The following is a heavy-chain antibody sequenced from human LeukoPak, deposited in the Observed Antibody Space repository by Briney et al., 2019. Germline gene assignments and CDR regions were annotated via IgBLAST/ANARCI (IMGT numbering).Heavy chain of an antibody. D-gene: IGHD3-22*01. V-gene: IGHV1-69*13. CDR2: IIPIFGTA. Sequence: ASVKVSCKASGGTFSSYAISWVRQAPGQGLEWMGGIIPIFGTANYAQKFQGRVTITADESTSTAYMELSSLRSEDTAVYYCARDPLYDSSGYYYPEYFQHWGQGTLVTVSS. CDR1: GGTFSSYA. J-gene: IGHJ1*01. CDR3: ARDPLYDSSGYYYPEYFQH.